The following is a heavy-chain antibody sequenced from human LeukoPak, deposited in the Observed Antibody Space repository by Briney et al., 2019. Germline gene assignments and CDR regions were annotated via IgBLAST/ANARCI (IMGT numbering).Heavy chain of an antibody. J-gene: IGHJ6*03. CDR1: GFTFSTYG. CDR3: AKGPERVFYSYYMDV. D-gene: IGHD5-24*01. Sequence: GGSLRLSCAASGFTFSTYGMHWVRQAPGKGLEWVAFIRFDGSNEFYADSVKGRFTISRDNSKNTLYLQMNSLRAEDTAVFYCAKGPERVFYSYYMDVWGKGTTATVSS. CDR2: IRFDGSNE. V-gene: IGHV3-30*02.